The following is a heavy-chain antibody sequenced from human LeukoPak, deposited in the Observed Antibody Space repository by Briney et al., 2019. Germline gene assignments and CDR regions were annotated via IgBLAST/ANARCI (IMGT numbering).Heavy chain of an antibody. CDR3: ARGAD. V-gene: IGHV4-61*02. CDR2: ICTSGTN. Sequence: SQTLSLTCTVSGGSIRSDTCYWSWFRQPAGERLEGIGRICTSGTNNPNPSLRSRLTISLDTSKNQFSLNRSSVTAADTAVYYSARGADRGQGTLVTVSS. J-gene: IGHJ4*02. CDR1: GGSIRSDTCY.